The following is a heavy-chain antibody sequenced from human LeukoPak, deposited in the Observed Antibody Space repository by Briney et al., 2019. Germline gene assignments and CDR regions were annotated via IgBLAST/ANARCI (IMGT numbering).Heavy chain of an antibody. CDR1: GGTFSSYA. V-gene: IGHV1-69*05. J-gene: IGHJ6*03. CDR2: IIPIFGTA. D-gene: IGHD2-2*01. Sequence: SVKVSCKASGGTFSSYAISWVRQAPGQGPEWMGGIIPIFGTANYAQKFQGRVTITTDESTSTAYMELSSLRSEDTAVYYCACQFQLLSGAYYYYYMDVWGKGTTVTVSS. CDR3: ACQFQLLSGAYYYYYMDV.